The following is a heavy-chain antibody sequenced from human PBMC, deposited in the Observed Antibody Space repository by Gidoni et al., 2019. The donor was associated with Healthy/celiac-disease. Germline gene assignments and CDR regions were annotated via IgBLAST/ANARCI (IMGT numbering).Heavy chain of an antibody. Sequence: QVKLQQWGAGLLKPSETLSLTCAVYGGSFSGYYWSWIRQPPGKGLEWIGEINHSGSTNYNPSLKSRVTISVDTSKNQFSLKLSSVTAADTAVYYCARGRVAASGGFFDYWGQGTLVTVSS. CDR3: ARGRVAASGGFFDY. V-gene: IGHV4-34*01. D-gene: IGHD1-26*01. J-gene: IGHJ4*02. CDR2: INHSGST. CDR1: GGSFSGYY.